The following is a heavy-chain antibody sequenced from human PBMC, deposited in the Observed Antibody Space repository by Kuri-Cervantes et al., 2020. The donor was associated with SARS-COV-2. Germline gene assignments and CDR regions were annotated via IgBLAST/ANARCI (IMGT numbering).Heavy chain of an antibody. J-gene: IGHJ3*01. CDR3: AKIAHVVVIAGAFDL. V-gene: IGHV3-74*01. CDR1: GFTFSSHW. Sequence: GGSLRLSCAASGFTFSSHWMHWVRQVPGTGLVWVSRITSDGSTTTYADSVKGRFTISRDNAKNTLYLQMNSLRAEDTAVYYCAKIAHVVVIAGAFDLWGQGTMVTVSS. D-gene: IGHD2-21*01. CDR2: ITSDGSTT.